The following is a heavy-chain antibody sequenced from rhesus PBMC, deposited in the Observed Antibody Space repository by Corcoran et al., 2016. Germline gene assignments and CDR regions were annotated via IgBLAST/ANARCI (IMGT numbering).Heavy chain of an antibody. V-gene: IGHV4-173*01. J-gene: IGHJ4*01. CDR2: ISGSGGNN. Sequence: QLQLQESGPGLVKPSATLSLTCAVSGGSISSNYWSWIRPPPGKGLAWIGRISGSGGNNDYNPSLKSRVNISPDRAKNQFSLKRSAVTAADTAVDYGARERGVAAGRGYGGQGVLVTVSA. CDR3: ARERGVAAGRGY. D-gene: IGHD6-13*01. CDR1: GGSISSNY.